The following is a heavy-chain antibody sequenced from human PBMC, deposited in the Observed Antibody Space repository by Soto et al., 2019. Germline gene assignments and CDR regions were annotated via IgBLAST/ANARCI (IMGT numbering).Heavy chain of an antibody. Sequence: PGGSLRLYCTASGVTFSSYAMHWVRQAPGKGLEWVAVISYDESDKYYADSLKGRFTISRDNSKNTLYLQMNSLRGEDTAVYYCARDLSVAGPDYWGQGTLVTVSS. CDR2: ISYDESDK. CDR1: GVTFSSYA. V-gene: IGHV3-30*03. CDR3: ARDLSVAGPDY. D-gene: IGHD6-19*01. J-gene: IGHJ4*02.